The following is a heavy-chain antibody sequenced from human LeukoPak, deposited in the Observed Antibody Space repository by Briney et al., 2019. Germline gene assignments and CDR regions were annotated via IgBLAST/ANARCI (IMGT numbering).Heavy chain of an antibody. CDR1: GFTFSSYA. CDR3: AKSRGYSSGWPLYFQH. J-gene: IGHJ1*01. D-gene: IGHD6-19*01. V-gene: IGHV3-23*01. CDR2: ISGSGGST. Sequence: PGGSLRLSCAASGFTFSSYAMSWVRQAPGKGLEWVSAISGSGGSTYYADSVKGRFTISRDNSKNTLYLQMNSLRAEDTAVYYCAKSRGYSSGWPLYFQHWGQGTLVTVSS.